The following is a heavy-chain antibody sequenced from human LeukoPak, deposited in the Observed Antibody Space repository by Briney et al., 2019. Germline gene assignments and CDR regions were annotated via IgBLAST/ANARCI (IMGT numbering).Heavy chain of an antibody. J-gene: IGHJ3*02. Sequence: GSLRLSCAASGFTFSSYSMNWVRQAPGKGLEWVSSISSSSSYIYYAGSVKGRFTISRDNAKNSLYLQMNSLRAEDTAVYYCARVGSSGYFVLDAFDIWGQGTMVTVSS. D-gene: IGHD3-22*01. CDR1: GFTFSSYS. CDR2: ISSSSSYI. CDR3: ARVGSSGYFVLDAFDI. V-gene: IGHV3-21*01.